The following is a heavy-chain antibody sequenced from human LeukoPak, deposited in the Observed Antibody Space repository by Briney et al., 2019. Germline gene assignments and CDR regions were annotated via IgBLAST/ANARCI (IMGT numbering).Heavy chain of an antibody. Sequence: KPSQTLSLTCTVSGGSISSGSYYWSWTRQPAGKGLEWIGRIYTSGSTNYNPSLKSRVTISVDTSKNQFSLKLSSVTAADTAVYYCARGGLTYYYDSSGYYKWNYFDYWGQGTLVTVSS. J-gene: IGHJ4*02. CDR3: ARGGLTYYYDSSGYYKWNYFDY. CDR2: IYTSGST. CDR1: GGSISSGSYY. V-gene: IGHV4-61*02. D-gene: IGHD3-22*01.